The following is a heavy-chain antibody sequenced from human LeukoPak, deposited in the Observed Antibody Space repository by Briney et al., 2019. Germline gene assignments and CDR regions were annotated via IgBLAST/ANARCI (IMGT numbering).Heavy chain of an antibody. V-gene: IGHV3-23*01. CDR2: IGGSGGNT. J-gene: IGHJ6*03. D-gene: IGHD1-26*01. Sequence: GGSLRLSCAASGFTFRRYAMSWVRQAPGKGLEWVSSIGGSGGNTYYADSVKGRFTISRDNSKNTLYLQMNSLRAEDTAVYYCAKKGGRELHNYYMDVWGKGTTVTVSS. CDR1: GFTFRRYA. CDR3: AKKGGRELHNYYMDV.